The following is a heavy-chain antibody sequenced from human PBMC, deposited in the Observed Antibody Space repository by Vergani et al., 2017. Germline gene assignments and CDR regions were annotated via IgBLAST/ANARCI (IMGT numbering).Heavy chain of an antibody. CDR1: GFTFSSYW. CDR3: ARDLPLRFLEWQAARYNWFDP. D-gene: IGHD3-3*01. CDR2: INSDGSST. V-gene: IGHV3-74*01. J-gene: IGHJ5*02. Sequence: EVQLVESGGGLVQPGGSLRLSCAASGFTFSSYWMHWVRQAPGKGLVWVSRINSDGSSTSYADSVKGRFTISRDNAKNTLYLQMNSLRAEDTAVYYCARDLPLRFLEWQAARYNWFDPWGQGTLVTVSS.